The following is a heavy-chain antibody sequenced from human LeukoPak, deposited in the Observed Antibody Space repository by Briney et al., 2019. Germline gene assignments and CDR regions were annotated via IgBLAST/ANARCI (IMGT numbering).Heavy chain of an antibody. J-gene: IGHJ4*02. Sequence: SETLSLTCAVSGGSILTTNWWSWVRQPPGKGLEWMGEVHLSGTSNYNPSLKSRVSMSIDKSKNQLSLKLTSVTAADTAMYYCARESGAFSPFGFWGQGTLVTVSS. CDR3: ARESGAFSPFGF. CDR2: VHLSGTS. V-gene: IGHV4-4*02. D-gene: IGHD1-26*01. CDR1: GGSILTTNW.